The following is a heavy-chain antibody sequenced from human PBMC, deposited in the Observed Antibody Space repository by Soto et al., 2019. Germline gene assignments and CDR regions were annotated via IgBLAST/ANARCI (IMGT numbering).Heavy chain of an antibody. D-gene: IGHD1-20*01. V-gene: IGHV1-2*02. CDR2: INADSGDT. J-gene: IGHJ4*02. CDR3: ARAGRANWNFDY. CDR1: GYTFTGSY. Sequence: ASVKVSCKASGYTFTGSYMHWVRQAPGQRLEWMGWINADSGDTNYAQRFQGRVTMTRDTSITTAYMELNSLRSGDTAVFYCARAGRANWNFDYWGQGTLVTVSS.